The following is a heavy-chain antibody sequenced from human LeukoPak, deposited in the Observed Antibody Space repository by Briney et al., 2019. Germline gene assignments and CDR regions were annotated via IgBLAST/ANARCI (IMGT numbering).Heavy chain of an antibody. V-gene: IGHV4-39*01. CDR3: ARLEWQRTFDY. Sequence: SATLSLTCTVSGCSISSSSYYWGWIRQPPGKGLEWIGIIYYSGSTYYNPSLKSRVTISVDTSTNQFSLKLSSVTAADTAVYYCARLEWQRTFDYWGQGTLVTDSS. CDR1: GCSISSSSYY. CDR2: IYYSGST. J-gene: IGHJ4*02. D-gene: IGHD3-3*01.